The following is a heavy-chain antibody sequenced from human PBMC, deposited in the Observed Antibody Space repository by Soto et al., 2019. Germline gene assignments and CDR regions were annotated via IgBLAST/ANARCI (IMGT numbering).Heavy chain of an antibody. CDR3: ARGTISEYYDFWSGYFARYGMDV. Sequence: SETLSLTCAVYGGSFSGYYWSWIRQPPGKGLGWIGEINHSGSTNYNPSLKSRVTLSVDTSQNQFSPKPSSVTAADTAVYYCARGTISEYYDFWSGYFARYGMDVWGQGNTVT. V-gene: IGHV4-34*01. J-gene: IGHJ6*02. D-gene: IGHD3-3*01. CDR2: INHSGST. CDR1: GGSFSGYY.